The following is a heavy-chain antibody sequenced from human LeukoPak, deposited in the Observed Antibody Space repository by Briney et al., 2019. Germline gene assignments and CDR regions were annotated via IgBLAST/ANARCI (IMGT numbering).Heavy chain of an antibody. V-gene: IGHV1-69*05. CDR2: IIPIFGAA. Sequence: ASVKVSCKASGGTFSNYAISWVRQAPGQGLEWMGGIIPIFGAANYAQKFQGRVTITTDESTSTAYMELSSLRSEDTAVYYCARGKDIVVVPATTPFDYWGQGTLVTVSS. CDR3: ARGKDIVVVPATTPFDY. CDR1: GGTFSNYA. D-gene: IGHD2-2*01. J-gene: IGHJ4*02.